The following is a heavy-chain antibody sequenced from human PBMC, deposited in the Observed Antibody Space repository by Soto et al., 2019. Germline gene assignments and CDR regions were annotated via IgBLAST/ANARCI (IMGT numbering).Heavy chain of an antibody. V-gene: IGHV3-33*08. D-gene: IGHD6-19*01. Sequence: GGSLRLSCAASGFTFSSYGMHWVRQAPGKGLEWVAVISSDGDNKHYADSVKGRFTISRDNAKNSLYLQMNDLRAEDTAVYYCASEGWYYFDYWGQGALVTVSS. CDR3: ASEGWYYFDY. CDR2: ISSDGDNK. CDR1: GFTFSSYG. J-gene: IGHJ4*02.